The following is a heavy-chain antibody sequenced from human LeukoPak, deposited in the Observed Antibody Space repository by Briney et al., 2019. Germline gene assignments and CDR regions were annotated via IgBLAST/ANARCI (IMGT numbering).Heavy chain of an antibody. J-gene: IGHJ6*03. V-gene: IGHV3-21*04. D-gene: IGHD4-11*01. CDR2: ITSSSYI. CDR1: GFTLSTYT. CDR3: AKGDYSGSYYYYYMDV. Sequence: PGGSLRLSCAASGFTLSTYTMNWVRQAPGKGLEWASSITSSSYIFYADSVKGRFTISRDNAKNSLYLQMNSLRAEDTAVYYCAKGDYSGSYYYYYMDVWGKGTTVTVSS.